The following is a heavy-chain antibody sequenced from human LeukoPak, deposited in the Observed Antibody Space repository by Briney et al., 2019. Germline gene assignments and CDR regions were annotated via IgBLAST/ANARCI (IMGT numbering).Heavy chain of an antibody. Sequence: PGRSLRLSCAASGFTFSSYGMHRVRQAPGKGLEWVAVIWYDGSNKYYADSVKSRFTISRDNSKNTLYLQMNSLRAEDTAVYYCASASRDGYNYFDYWGQGTLVTVSS. CDR1: GFTFSSYG. V-gene: IGHV3-33*01. D-gene: IGHD5-24*01. CDR3: ASASRDGYNYFDY. J-gene: IGHJ4*02. CDR2: IWYDGSNK.